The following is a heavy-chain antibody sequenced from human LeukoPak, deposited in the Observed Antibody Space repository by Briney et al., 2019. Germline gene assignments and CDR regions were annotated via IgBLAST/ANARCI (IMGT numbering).Heavy chain of an antibody. CDR3: ARDTVTTLSGAFDI. CDR2: ISSSSSTI. CDR1: GFTFSSYS. D-gene: IGHD4-11*01. J-gene: IGHJ3*02. Sequence: SGGPLRLSCAASGFTFSSYSMNWVRQAPGKGLEWVSYISSSSSTIYYADSVKGRFTISRDNAKNSLYLQMNSLRAEDTAVYYCARDTVTTLSGAFDIWGQGTMVTVSS. V-gene: IGHV3-48*01.